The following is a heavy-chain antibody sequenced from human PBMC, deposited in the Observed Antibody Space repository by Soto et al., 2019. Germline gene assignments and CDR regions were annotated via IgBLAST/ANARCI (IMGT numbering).Heavy chain of an antibody. Sequence: SLSCAASGFSFSNYAITWVRQAPGKGLEWVTGFSGGGSTYYADSVKGRFTISRDNSKNTLYLQMNSLRAEDTAVYYCARALYTGSYHAFDYWGQGTLVTVSS. J-gene: IGHJ4*02. CDR2: FSGGGST. V-gene: IGHV3-23*01. CDR1: GFSFSNYA. D-gene: IGHD1-26*01. CDR3: ARALYTGSYHAFDY.